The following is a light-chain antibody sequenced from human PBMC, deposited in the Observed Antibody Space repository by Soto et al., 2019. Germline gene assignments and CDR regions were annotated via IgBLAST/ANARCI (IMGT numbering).Light chain of an antibody. CDR3: SSYRTISTLV. J-gene: IGLJ3*02. Sequence: QSARAQPASVSVSPGQSITISCTGTSTDIGGYRYVSWYQQHPGKVPKLIIYEVSNRPSGVSDRFSGSKSDNTASLTISGLQAEDEADYYCSSYRTISTLVFGGGTKVTVL. CDR1: STDIGGYRY. CDR2: EVS. V-gene: IGLV2-14*01.